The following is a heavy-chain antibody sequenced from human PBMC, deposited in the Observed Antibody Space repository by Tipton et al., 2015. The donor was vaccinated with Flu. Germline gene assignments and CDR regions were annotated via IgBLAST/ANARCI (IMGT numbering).Heavy chain of an antibody. J-gene: IGHJ6*02. V-gene: IGHV4-59*01. Sequence: GSLRLSCTVSGGSISSYYWSWIRQPPGKGLEWIGYIYYSGSTNYNPSLKSRVTISVDTSKNQFSLKLSSVTAADTAVYYCAREEKPYGMDDWGQGTTVTVSS. CDR3: AREEKPYGMDD. CDR2: IYYSGST. CDR1: GGSISSYY.